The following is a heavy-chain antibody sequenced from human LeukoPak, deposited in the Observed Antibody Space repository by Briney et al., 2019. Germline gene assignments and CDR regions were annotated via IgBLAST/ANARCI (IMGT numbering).Heavy chain of an antibody. Sequence: PSETLSLTCTVSGGSISSYYWSWIRQPPGRGLEWIGSLYFSGSTYYNPSLKSRVTLSVDTSKNQFSLKLNSVTAADTAVYYCARSYFYFGSGTYYNGNTWFDPWGQGTLVTVSS. D-gene: IGHD3-10*01. CDR1: GGSISSYY. CDR2: LYFSGST. J-gene: IGHJ5*02. CDR3: ARSYFYFGSGTYYNGNTWFDP. V-gene: IGHV4-59*05.